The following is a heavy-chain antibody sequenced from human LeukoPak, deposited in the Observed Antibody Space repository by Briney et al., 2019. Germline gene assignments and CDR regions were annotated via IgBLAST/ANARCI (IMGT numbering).Heavy chain of an antibody. Sequence: ASVKVSCKASGYTFTSYNINWLRQATGQGLEWMGWMNPNSGNTGYAQKFQGRVTMTRDTSISTAYMELSSLRSEDTAVYYCAKVAYCSGGSCLYYFDYWGQGTLVTVSS. D-gene: IGHD2-15*01. CDR2: MNPNSGNT. V-gene: IGHV1-8*01. CDR1: GYTFTSYN. J-gene: IGHJ4*02. CDR3: AKVAYCSGGSCLYYFDY.